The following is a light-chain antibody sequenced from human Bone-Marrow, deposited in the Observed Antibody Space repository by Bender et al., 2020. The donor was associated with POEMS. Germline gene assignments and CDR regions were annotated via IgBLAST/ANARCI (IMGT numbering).Light chain of an antibody. CDR3: QSPDSSGPWV. J-gene: IGLJ3*02. V-gene: IGLV3-25*03. CDR1: ALPKQY. Sequence: SYELTQPPSVSVSPGQTARITCSGDALPKQYAYWYQQKPGQAPVLVIYKDSERPSGIPDRFSGSSSGTTVTFTISGVQAEDEADYYCQSPDSSGPWVFGGGTKLTVL. CDR2: KDS.